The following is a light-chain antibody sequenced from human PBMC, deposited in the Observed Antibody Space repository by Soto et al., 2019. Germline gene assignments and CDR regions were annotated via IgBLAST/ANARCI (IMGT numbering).Light chain of an antibody. CDR1: QSVSSY. CDR2: DAS. J-gene: IGKJ1*01. V-gene: IGKV3-11*01. CDR3: QQRTKWRT. Sequence: EIVLTQSPATLSLSAGERDTISCRASQSVSSYLAWYQQKPGQAPRLLIYDASKRATGIPARFGGSGFGTDYTLTISSLEPEDFAVYYCQQRTKWRTFGQGTKVDIK.